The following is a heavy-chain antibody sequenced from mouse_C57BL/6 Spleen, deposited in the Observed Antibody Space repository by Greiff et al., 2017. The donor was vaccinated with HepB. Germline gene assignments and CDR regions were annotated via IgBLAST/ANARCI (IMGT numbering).Heavy chain of an antibody. Sequence: QVQLKESGPELVKPGASVKISCKASGYAFSSSWMNWVKQRPGKGLEWIGRIYPGDGATNYNGKFKGKATLTADKSSSTAYMQLSSLTSEDSAVYFCARYKDYGSSYGYFDYCGQGTTLTVSS. CDR1: GYAFSSSW. D-gene: IGHD1-1*01. CDR2: IYPGDGAT. CDR3: ARYKDYGSSYGYFDY. J-gene: IGHJ2*01. V-gene: IGHV1-82*01.